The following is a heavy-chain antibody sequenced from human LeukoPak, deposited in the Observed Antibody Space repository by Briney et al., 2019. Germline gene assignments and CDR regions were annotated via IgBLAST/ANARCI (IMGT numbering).Heavy chain of an antibody. V-gene: IGHV3-64*04. CDR3: ARDGGGYYASGTHYYFDC. CDR1: GFTFSNYT. CDR2: ISSNGGST. D-gene: IGHD3-10*01. Sequence: GGSLRLSCSASGFTFSNYTMHWVRQAPGKGLEYVSSISSNGGSTYSADSVKGRFTISRDNSKNTLYLQVSSLRAEDTAAYYCARDGGGYYASGTHYYFDCWGQGTLVTVSS. J-gene: IGHJ4*02.